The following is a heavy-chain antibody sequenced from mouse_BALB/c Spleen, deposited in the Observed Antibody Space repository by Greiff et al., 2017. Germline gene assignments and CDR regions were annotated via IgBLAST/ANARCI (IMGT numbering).Heavy chain of an antibody. CDR3: ARELTFYAMDY. Sequence: DVMLVESGGGLVKPGGSLTLSCAASGFTFSSYAMSWVRQSPEKRLEWVAEISSGGSYTYYPDTVTGRFTISRDNAKNTLYLEMSSLRSEDTAMYYCARELTFYAMDYWGQGTSVTVSS. J-gene: IGHJ4*01. CDR1: GFTFSSYA. V-gene: IGHV5-9-4*01. CDR2: ISSGGSYT. D-gene: IGHD4-1*01.